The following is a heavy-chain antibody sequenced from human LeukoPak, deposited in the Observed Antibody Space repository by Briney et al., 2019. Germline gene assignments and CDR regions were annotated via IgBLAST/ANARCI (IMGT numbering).Heavy chain of an antibody. J-gene: IGHJ4*02. CDR2: ITDSGGST. CDR3: AKTNNTWPYYFDY. D-gene: IGHD1/OR15-1a*01. CDR1: GFTVSTNY. V-gene: IGHV3-23*01. Sequence: GGSLRLSCAASGFTVSTNYMSWVRQAPGKGLEWVSVITDSGGSTFYADSVEGRFTISRDNSKNTLYLQMNSLRADDTAVYYCAKTNNTWPYYFDYWGQGTVVTVSS.